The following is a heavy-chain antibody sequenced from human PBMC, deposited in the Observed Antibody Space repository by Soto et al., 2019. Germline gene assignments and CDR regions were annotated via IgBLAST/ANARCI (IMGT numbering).Heavy chain of an antibody. J-gene: IGHJ6*02. V-gene: IGHV1-69*13. CDR3: ARVNCSGGSCYSDRAGMDV. D-gene: IGHD2-15*01. CDR1: GGTFSSYA. CDR2: IIPIFGTA. Sequence: SVKVSCKASGGTFSSYAISWVRQAPGQGLEWMGGIIPIFGTANYAQKFQGRVTITADESTSTAYMELSSLRSEDTAVYYCARVNCSGGSCYSDRAGMDVWGQGTTVTVSS.